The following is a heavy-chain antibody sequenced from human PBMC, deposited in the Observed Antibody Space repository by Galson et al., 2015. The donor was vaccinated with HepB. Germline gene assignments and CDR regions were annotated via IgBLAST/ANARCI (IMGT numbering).Heavy chain of an antibody. D-gene: IGHD2-2*01. CDR2: TRKKVNKFTT. CDR3: ARGGPLVVPAALDY. CDR1: GFTFSDHY. Sequence: SLRLSCAASGFTFSDHYMDWVRQAPGKGLEWVGRTRKKVNKFTTEYAASVKGRFTISRDDSKNSLYLQMNSLRAEDTAVYYCARGGPLVVPAALDYWGQGTLVTVSS. J-gene: IGHJ4*02. V-gene: IGHV3-72*01.